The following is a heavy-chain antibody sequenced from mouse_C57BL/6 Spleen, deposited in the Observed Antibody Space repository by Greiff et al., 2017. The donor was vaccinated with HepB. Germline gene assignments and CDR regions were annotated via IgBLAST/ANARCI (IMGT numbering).Heavy chain of an antibody. CDR2: IDPENGDT. CDR1: GFNIKDDY. J-gene: IGHJ2*01. CDR3: TILPRGYYFDY. V-gene: IGHV14-4*01. D-gene: IGHD2-10*01. Sequence: VQLKPSGAELVRPGASVKLSCTASGFNIKDDYMHWVKQRPEQGLEWIGWIDPENGDTEYASKFQGKATITADTSSNTAYLQLSSLTSEDTAVYYCTILPRGYYFDYWGQGTTLTVSS.